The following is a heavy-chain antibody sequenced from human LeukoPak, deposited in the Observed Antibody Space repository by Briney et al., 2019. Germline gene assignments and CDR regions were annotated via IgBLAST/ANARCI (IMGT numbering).Heavy chain of an antibody. CDR3: ARIRPNYYHSSGFFDY. CDR1: GFSLSTRGMC. V-gene: IGHV2-70*11. D-gene: IGHD3-22*01. Sequence: SGPTLVNPTQTLTLTCTFSGFSLSTRGMCVSWIRQPPGKALEWLGRIDWDDDKYYHTALKTRLTISKDPSKNQVVLTMTNMDPVDTATYYCARIRPNYYHSSGFFDYWGQGTLVTVSS. CDR2: IDWDDDK. J-gene: IGHJ4*02.